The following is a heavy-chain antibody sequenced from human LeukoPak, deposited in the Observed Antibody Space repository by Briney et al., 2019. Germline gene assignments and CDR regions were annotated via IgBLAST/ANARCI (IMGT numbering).Heavy chain of an antibody. CDR2: INHSGST. CDR1: GGSFSGYY. CDR3: ARVLSEGSTYYVWGRYANYYYYCMDV. D-gene: IGHD3-16*01. Sequence: TSETLSLTCAVYGGSFSGYYWSWIRQPPGRGLEWIGEINHSGSTNYNPSLKSRVTISVDTSKNQFSLKPSSVTAADTAVYYCARVLSEGSTYYVWGRYANYYYYCMDVWGQGTTVTVSS. J-gene: IGHJ6*02. V-gene: IGHV4-34*01.